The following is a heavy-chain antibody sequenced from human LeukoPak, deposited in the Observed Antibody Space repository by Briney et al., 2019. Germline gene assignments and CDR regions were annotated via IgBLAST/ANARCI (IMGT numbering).Heavy chain of an antibody. V-gene: IGHV4-34*01. D-gene: IGHD2-2*01. CDR3: ARVRVVPADLDY. Sequence: SETLSLTCAVYGGSFSGYYWSWIRQPPGKGLEWIGEINHSGSTNYNPSLKRRVTISVDTSKNQFSLKLSSVTAADTAVYYCARVRVVPADLDYWGQGTLVTVSS. J-gene: IGHJ4*02. CDR1: GGSFSGYY. CDR2: INHSGST.